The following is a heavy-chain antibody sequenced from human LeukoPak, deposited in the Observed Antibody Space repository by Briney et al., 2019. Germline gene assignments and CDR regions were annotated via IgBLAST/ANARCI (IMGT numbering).Heavy chain of an antibody. CDR1: GFTFSSYW. J-gene: IGHJ4*02. CDR2: IKEDGSEK. V-gene: IGHV3-7*03. Sequence: GGSLRLSCVASGFTFSSYWMSWVRQAPGKGLDWVANIKEDGSEKDYLDSVKGRFTISRDNAKNSVYLQISSLRADDTAVYYCARDTRGGHFDYWGQGTLVTVSS. D-gene: IGHD6-25*01. CDR3: ARDTRGGHFDY.